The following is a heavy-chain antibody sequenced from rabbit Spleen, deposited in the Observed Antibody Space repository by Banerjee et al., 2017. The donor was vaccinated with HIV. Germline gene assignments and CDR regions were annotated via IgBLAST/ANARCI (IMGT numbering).Heavy chain of an antibody. CDR1: GFSFSSGYD. CDR3: ARVSETSGWGEDL. Sequence: QEQLEESGRGLVRPEGSLTLTCTASGFSFSSGYDIVWVRQAPGKGLEWIGYIYSSIHYTYYANWAKGRFTISKTSSTTVTLQMTSLTVADTATYFCARVSETSGWGEDLWGPGTLVTVS. V-gene: IGHV1S45*01. J-gene: IGHJ6*01. CDR2: IYSSIHYT. D-gene: IGHD4-1*01.